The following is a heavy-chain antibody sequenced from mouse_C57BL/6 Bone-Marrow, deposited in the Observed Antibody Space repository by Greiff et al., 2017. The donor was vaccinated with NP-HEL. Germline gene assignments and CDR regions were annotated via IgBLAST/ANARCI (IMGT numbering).Heavy chain of an antibody. D-gene: IGHD2-5*01. Sequence: EVKVEESGGGLVKPGGSLKLSCAASGFTFSSYAMSWVRQTPEKRLEWVATISDGGSYTYYPDNVKGRFTISRDNAKNNLYLQMSHLKSEDTAMYYCAREGDSNYGGGAMDYWGQGTSVTVSS. J-gene: IGHJ4*01. CDR1: GFTFSSYA. CDR3: AREGDSNYGGGAMDY. V-gene: IGHV5-4*01. CDR2: ISDGGSYT.